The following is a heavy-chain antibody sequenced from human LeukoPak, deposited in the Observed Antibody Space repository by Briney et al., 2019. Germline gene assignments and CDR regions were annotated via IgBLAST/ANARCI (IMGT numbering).Heavy chain of an antibody. CDR2: INPNSGGT. CDR3: ARQGVVSGSTLRGYDMDD. J-gene: IGHJ4*02. V-gene: IGHV1-2*02. CDR1: GYTFTGWY. Sequence: GASVKVSCKASGYTFTGWYLHWVRPAPGQGLEWMGWINPNSGGTNYAQKFQGRVTMTRDTSISTAYMELSRLRSDDTAVYYCARQGVVSGSTLRGYDMDDWGQGILVTVSS. D-gene: IGHD3-16*01.